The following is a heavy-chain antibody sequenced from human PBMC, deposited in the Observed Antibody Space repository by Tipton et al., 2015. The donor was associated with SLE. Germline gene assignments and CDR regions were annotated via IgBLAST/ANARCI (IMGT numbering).Heavy chain of an antibody. J-gene: IGHJ4*02. Sequence: TLSLTCTVSGGSISSSSYYWGWIRQPPGKGLEWIGSIYYSGSTYYNPSLKSRVTISVDTSKNQFSLKLSSVTAADTAVYYCARLLIVPDYWGQGTLVTVSS. D-gene: IGHD3-22*01. CDR3: ARLLIVPDY. CDR2: IYYSGST. V-gene: IGHV4-39*07. CDR1: GGSISSSSYY.